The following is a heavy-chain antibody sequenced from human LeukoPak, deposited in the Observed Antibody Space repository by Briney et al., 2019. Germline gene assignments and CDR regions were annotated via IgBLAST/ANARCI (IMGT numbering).Heavy chain of an antibody. CDR1: GYTFTSYG. CDR3: ARTITMVRGALGAFDI. Sequence: ASVKVSCKASGYTFTSYGISWVRQPPGQGLEGMGWISAYNGNTNYAQKLQGRVTMTTDTSTSTAYMELRSLRSDDTAVYYCARTITMVRGALGAFDIWGQGTMVTVSS. CDR2: ISAYNGNT. V-gene: IGHV1-18*01. D-gene: IGHD3-10*01. J-gene: IGHJ3*02.